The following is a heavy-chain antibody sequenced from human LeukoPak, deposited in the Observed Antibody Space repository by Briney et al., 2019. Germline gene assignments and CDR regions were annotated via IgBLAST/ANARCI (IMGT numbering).Heavy chain of an antibody. CDR2: ISYDGSNK. CDR3: ARDYGDPEDYYGMDV. D-gene: IGHD4-17*01. CDR1: GFTFSSYA. J-gene: IGHJ6*02. V-gene: IGHV3-30-3*01. Sequence: GGSLRLSCAASGFTFSSYAMHWVRQAPGKGLEWVAVISYDGSNKYYADSVKGRFTISRDNSKNTLYLRMSSLRAEDTAVYYCARDYGDPEDYYGMDVWGQGTTVTVSS.